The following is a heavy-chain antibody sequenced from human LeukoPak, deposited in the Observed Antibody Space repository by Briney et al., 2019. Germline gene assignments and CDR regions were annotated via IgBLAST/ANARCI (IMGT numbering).Heavy chain of an antibody. Sequence: PGGSLSLSYAASGFTFSSYSMNWVRQPPGKGLDWVSSISSSSSYIYYADSVKGRFTISRDNAKNSLYLQMNSLRAEDTAVYYCARGPLYACSSTSCHIRYWGQGTLVTVSS. D-gene: IGHD2-2*02. V-gene: IGHV3-21*01. J-gene: IGHJ4*02. CDR1: GFTFSSYS. CDR3: ARGPLYACSSTSCHIRY. CDR2: ISSSSSYI.